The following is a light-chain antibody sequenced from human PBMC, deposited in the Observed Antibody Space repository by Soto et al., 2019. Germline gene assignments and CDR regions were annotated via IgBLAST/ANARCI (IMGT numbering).Light chain of an antibody. J-gene: IGLJ2*01. CDR2: EDH. Sequence: NFMLTEPHSVSESPGKTVTISCTRSSGSIASNYVQWYQQRPGCAPTTVIYEDHQRPSGVPDRFSGSIDSSSNSASLTISGLKTEEEADYYCQSYDSSNLNVIFGGGTKLTVL. CDR1: SGSIASNY. V-gene: IGLV6-57*04. CDR3: QSYDSSNLNVI.